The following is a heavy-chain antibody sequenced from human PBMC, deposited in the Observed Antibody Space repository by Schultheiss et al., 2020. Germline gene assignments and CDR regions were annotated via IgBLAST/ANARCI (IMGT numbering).Heavy chain of an antibody. Sequence: SQTLSLTCTVSGGSISSGGYYWSWIRQPAGKGLEWIGRIYTSGSTNYNPSLKSRVSISIDTSRKQFSLSLTSVTAADTAVYYCARRNQGEIDYWGQGTLVTVSS. J-gene: IGHJ4*02. V-gene: IGHV4-61*02. CDR1: GGSISSGGYY. D-gene: IGHD3-10*01. CDR3: ARRNQGEIDY. CDR2: IYTSGST.